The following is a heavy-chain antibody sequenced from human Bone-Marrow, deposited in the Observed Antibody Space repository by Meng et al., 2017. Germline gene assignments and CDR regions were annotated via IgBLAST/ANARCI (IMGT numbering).Heavy chain of an antibody. D-gene: IGHD3-16*01. J-gene: IGHJ3*02. Sequence: ASVKVSCKASGGTFSSYAISWVRQAPGQGLEWMGWINPNSGGTNYAQKFQGRVTMTRDTSISTAYMELSRLRSDDTAVYYCASYDYVWGSHDAFDIWGQGTMVTVSS. CDR2: INPNSGGT. CDR3: ASYDYVWGSHDAFDI. V-gene: IGHV1-2*02. CDR1: GGTFSSYA.